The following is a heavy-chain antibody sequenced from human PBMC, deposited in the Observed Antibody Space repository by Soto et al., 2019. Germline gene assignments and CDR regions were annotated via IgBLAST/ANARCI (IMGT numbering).Heavy chain of an antibody. CDR3: ARDCHXDDYVPYDF. D-gene: IGHD4-17*01. J-gene: IGHJ4*02. CDR1: GDSVSSNSAA. Sequence: SQTLSLTCAISGDSVSSNSAAWNWIRQSPSRGLEWLGRTYYRSKWKYDYAVSVKSRITISPDTSKNQFSLQLNSVTPEDTAVYYWARDCHXDDYVPYDFWGQGSLVTVSS. CDR2: TYYRSKWKY. V-gene: IGHV6-1*01.